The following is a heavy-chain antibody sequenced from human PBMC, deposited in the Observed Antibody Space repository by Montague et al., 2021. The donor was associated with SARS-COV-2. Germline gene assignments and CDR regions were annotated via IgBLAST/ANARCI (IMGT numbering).Heavy chain of an antibody. CDR2: TSYSGRT. V-gene: IGHV4-39*01. J-gene: IGHJ6*03. CDR3: ASSYYYGSGTYVYNYYMDV. CDR1: GGSVSSSPYY. Sequence: SETLSLTCTVSGGSVSSSPYYWGWIRQPPGRGLEWVGSTSYSGRTYFSPSLKSRLTISVDTSENQFSLRLSSVTAADTAVYYCASSYYYGSGTYVYNYYMDVWGKGTTVTASS. D-gene: IGHD3-10*01.